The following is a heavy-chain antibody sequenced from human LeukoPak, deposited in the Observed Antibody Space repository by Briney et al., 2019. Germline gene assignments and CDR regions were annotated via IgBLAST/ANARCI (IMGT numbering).Heavy chain of an antibody. CDR2: INPNSGGT. CDR3: ARDRSGPSGYSSSWVDY. J-gene: IGHJ4*02. V-gene: IGHV1-2*06. CDR1: GYTFTGYY. D-gene: IGHD6-13*01. Sequence: GASVKVSCKASGYTFTGYYMHWVRQAPGQGLEWMGRINPNSGGTNYAQKFQGRVTMTRDTSISTACMELSRLRSDDTAVYYCARDRSGPSGYSSSWVDYGGQGTLVTVS.